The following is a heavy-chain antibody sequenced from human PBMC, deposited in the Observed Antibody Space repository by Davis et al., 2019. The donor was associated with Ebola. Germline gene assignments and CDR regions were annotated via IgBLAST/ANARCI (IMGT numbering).Heavy chain of an antibody. CDR1: GGTFSSYA. D-gene: IGHD2-15*01. Sequence: AASVKVSCKASGGTFSSYAISWVRQAPGQGLEWMRGIIPIFGTANYAQKFQGRVTITRDTSASTAYMELSSLRSEDTAVYYCASDCCGRVFDYWGQGTLVTVSS. CDR3: ASDCCGRVFDY. V-gene: IGHV1-69*05. CDR2: IIPIFGTA. J-gene: IGHJ4*02.